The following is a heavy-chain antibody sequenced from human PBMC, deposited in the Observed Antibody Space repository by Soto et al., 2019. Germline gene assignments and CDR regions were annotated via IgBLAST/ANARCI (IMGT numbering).Heavy chain of an antibody. D-gene: IGHD1-1*01. V-gene: IGHV1-18*01. Sequence: QVQLVQSGAEVKKPGASVKVSCKASGYTFTSYGISLVRQAPGQGLEWMGWISAYNGNTNYAQKLQGRVTMTTDTSTSTAYMELRSLRSDDTAVYYCAREATGTTFGYPLNYYYYYYMDVWGKGTTVTVSS. CDR1: GYTFTSYG. CDR3: AREATGTTFGYPLNYYYYYYMDV. J-gene: IGHJ6*03. CDR2: ISAYNGNT.